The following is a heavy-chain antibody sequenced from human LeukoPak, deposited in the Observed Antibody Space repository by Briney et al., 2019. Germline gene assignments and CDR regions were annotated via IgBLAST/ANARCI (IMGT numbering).Heavy chain of an antibody. V-gene: IGHV3-23*01. CDR3: AKAVRSSTSPGYYYYYGMDV. D-gene: IGHD2-2*01. J-gene: IGHJ6*02. Sequence: GGSLRLSCAASGFTFSSYAMSWVRQAPGEGLEWVSAISGSGGSTYYADSVKGRYTISRDNSKNTLYLQMNSLRAEDTAVYYCAKAVRSSTSPGYYYYYGMDVWGQGTTVTVSS. CDR1: GFTFSSYA. CDR2: ISGSGGST.